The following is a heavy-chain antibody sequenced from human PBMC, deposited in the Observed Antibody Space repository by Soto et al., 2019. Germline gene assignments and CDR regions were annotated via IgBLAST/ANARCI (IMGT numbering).Heavy chain of an antibody. CDR2: MNTNSGRT. Sequence: QVQLVQSGAEVKKPGASVKVSCKASGYTFTNYDLCWVRQATGQGLEWMGWMNTNSGRTGYAQKFQGRVTMTRDTSISTAYMELSSLRSEDTAVYYCARGTYCSGGSCSWRENDYWGQGTLVTVSS. D-gene: IGHD2-15*01. CDR3: ARGTYCSGGSCSWRENDY. V-gene: IGHV1-8*01. J-gene: IGHJ4*02. CDR1: GYTFTNYD.